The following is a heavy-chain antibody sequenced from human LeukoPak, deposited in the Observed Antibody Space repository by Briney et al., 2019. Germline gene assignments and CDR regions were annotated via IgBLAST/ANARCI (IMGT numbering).Heavy chain of an antibody. D-gene: IGHD3-10*01. CDR3: ARELWFGERGNWFDP. CDR2: ISSSGSTI. J-gene: IGHJ5*02. Sequence: GGSLRLSCAASGFTFSSYEMNWVRQAPGKGLEWVSYISSSGSTIYYADSVKGRFTISRDNAKNSLYLQMNSLRAEDTAVYYCARELWFGERGNWFDPWGQGTLVTVSS. V-gene: IGHV3-48*03. CDR1: GFTFSSYE.